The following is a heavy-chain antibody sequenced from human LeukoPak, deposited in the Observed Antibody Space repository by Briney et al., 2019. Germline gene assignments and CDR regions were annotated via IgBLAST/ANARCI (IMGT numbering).Heavy chain of an antibody. CDR3: ARDGGDSVTYFDS. V-gene: IGHV4-61*02. D-gene: IGHD2-21*01. CDR1: GASISSSDYY. J-gene: IGHJ4*02. CDR2: ISTSGST. Sequence: PSQTLSLTCTVSGASISSSDYYWTWIRQPPGNGLEWIGRISTSGSTDYNPSLKSRVTISLDTSKNQFSLKLTSVTAADTAVYYCARDGGDSVTYFDSWGQGTLVTVSS.